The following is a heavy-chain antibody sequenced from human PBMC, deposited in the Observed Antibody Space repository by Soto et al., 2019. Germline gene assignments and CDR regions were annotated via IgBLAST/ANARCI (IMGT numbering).Heavy chain of an antibody. Sequence: ASVKVSCKASGYTLTSYDINWVRQATGQGLEWMGWMNPNSGNTGYAQKFQGRVTMTRNTSISTAYMELSSLRSEDTAVYYCARGPYSGYDFTYWGQGTLVTVSS. V-gene: IGHV1-8*01. CDR1: GYTLTSYD. J-gene: IGHJ4*02. D-gene: IGHD5-12*01. CDR3: ARGPYSGYDFTY. CDR2: MNPNSGNT.